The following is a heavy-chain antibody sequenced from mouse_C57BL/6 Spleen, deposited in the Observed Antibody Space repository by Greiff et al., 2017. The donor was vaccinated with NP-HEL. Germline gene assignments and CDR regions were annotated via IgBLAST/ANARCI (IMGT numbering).Heavy chain of an antibody. CDR3: ARSEGIGTFAY. D-gene: IGHD3-3*01. V-gene: IGHV1-69*01. Sequence: VQLQQPGAELVMPGASVKLSCKASGYTFTSYWMHWVKQRPGQGLEWIGEIDPSDSYTNYNQKFKGKSTLTVDKSSSTAYMQLSSLTSEDSAVYYCARSEGIGTFAYWGQGTLVTVSA. J-gene: IGHJ3*01. CDR2: IDPSDSYT. CDR1: GYTFTSYW.